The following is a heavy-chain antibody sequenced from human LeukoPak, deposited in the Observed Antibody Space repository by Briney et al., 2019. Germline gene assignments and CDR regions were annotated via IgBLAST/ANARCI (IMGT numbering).Heavy chain of an antibody. CDR2: IYTTGTT. V-gene: IGHV4-61*02. CDR1: GGSISSGSYY. CDR3: ARDSSRYYFDY. Sequence: SQTLSLTCTVSGGSISSGSYYWSWIRQPAGKGLEWIGRIYTTGTTNYNPSLKSRVTISVDTPKNQFSLKLSSLTAADTAVYYCARDSSRYYFDYWGQGTLVTVSS. D-gene: IGHD6-13*01. J-gene: IGHJ4*02.